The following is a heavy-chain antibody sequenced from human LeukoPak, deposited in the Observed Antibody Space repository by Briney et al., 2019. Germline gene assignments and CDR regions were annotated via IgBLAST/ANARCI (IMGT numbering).Heavy chain of an antibody. CDR1: GYSISSGYY. CDR3: ARVSGSGTALDAFDI. J-gene: IGHJ3*02. CDR2: IYHSGST. D-gene: IGHD1-1*01. V-gene: IGHV4-38-2*01. Sequence: SETLFLTCAVSGYSISSGYYWGWIRQPPGKGLEWIGSIYHSGSTYFNPSLQSRVTISVDTSKNQFSLTLSSVTAADTAVYFCARVSGSGTALDAFDIWGQGTLVTVSS.